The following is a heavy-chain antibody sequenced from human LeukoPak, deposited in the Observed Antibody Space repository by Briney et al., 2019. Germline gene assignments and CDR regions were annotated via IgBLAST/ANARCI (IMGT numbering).Heavy chain of an antibody. V-gene: IGHV1-69*05. CDR2: IIPIFGTA. CDR1: GGTFSSYA. J-gene: IGHJ4*02. D-gene: IGHD4-17*01. CDR3: ARTNDYGDYALLF. Sequence: VASVKVSCKASGGTFSSYAISWVRQAPGQGLEWMGGIIPIFGTANYAQKFQGRGTITTDESTSTAYMELSSLRSEDTAVSYCARTNDYGDYALLFWGQGTLVTVSS.